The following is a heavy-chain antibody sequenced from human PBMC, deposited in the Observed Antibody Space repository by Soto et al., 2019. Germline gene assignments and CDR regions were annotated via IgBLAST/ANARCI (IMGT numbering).Heavy chain of an antibody. J-gene: IGHJ6*02. CDR1: GYSFTSYW. D-gene: IGHD6-19*01. CDR2: IDPSDSYT. Sequence: GESLKISCKGSGYSFTSYWNSWVRQMPGKGLEWMGRIDPSDSYTNYSPSFQGHVTISADKSISTAYLQWSSLKASDTAMYYCARHPYSSGRYDRYYYYGMDVWGQGTTVTVSS. CDR3: ARHPYSSGRYDRYYYYGMDV. V-gene: IGHV5-10-1*01.